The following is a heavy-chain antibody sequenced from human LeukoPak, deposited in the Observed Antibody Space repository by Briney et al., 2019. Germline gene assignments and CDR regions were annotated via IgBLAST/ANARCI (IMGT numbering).Heavy chain of an antibody. CDR1: GFIFSGYG. CDR2: ISGSGSST. Sequence: QPGGSLRLSCAASGFIFSGYGMIWVRQVPGKGLEWVSSISGSGSSTYYADSVKGRFTISRDNSKNTLYVQMNSLRGEDTAVYYCAKEIHDSSGYYSYFENWGQGTLVTVSS. D-gene: IGHD3-22*01. V-gene: IGHV3-23*01. CDR3: AKEIHDSSGYYSYFEN. J-gene: IGHJ4*02.